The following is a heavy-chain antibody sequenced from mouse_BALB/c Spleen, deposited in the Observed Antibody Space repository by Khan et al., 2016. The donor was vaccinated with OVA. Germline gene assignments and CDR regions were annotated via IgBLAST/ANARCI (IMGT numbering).Heavy chain of an antibody. Sequence: QVQLKESGPGLVQPSQSLSITCTVSGFSLTSYGVHWVRQSPGKGLEWLGVIWSGGSTDYNAAFISRLSISKDNSKSQVFFKMNSLQADDTAIYYCARNSQFMTTVVAFYAMDYWGQGTSVTVSS. CDR2: IWSGGST. CDR1: GFSLTSYG. V-gene: IGHV2-4-1*01. CDR3: ARNSQFMTTVVAFYAMDY. J-gene: IGHJ4*01. D-gene: IGHD1-1*01.